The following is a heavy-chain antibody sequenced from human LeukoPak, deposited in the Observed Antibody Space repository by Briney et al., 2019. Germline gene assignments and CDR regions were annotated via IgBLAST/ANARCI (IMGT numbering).Heavy chain of an antibody. CDR3: ARGLRDGSGSYYWRFENYYYYYYMDV. Sequence: ASVKVSCKASGYTFTSYDINWVRQATGQGLEWMGWMNPNSGNTGYAQKLQGRVTMTRNTSISTAYMELSSLRSEDTAVYYCARGLRDGSGSYYWRFENYYYYYYMDVWGKGTTVTISS. V-gene: IGHV1-8*01. J-gene: IGHJ6*03. CDR1: GYTFTSYD. D-gene: IGHD3-10*01. CDR2: MNPNSGNT.